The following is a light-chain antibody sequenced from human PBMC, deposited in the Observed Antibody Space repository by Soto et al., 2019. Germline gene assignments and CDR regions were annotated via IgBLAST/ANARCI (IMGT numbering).Light chain of an antibody. V-gene: IGKV1-6*01. CDR3: LQDYNYPYT. CDR2: AAS. J-gene: IGKJ2*01. Sequence: AIQMTQSPSSLSASVGDRVTITCRASQGIRNDLGWYQQKPGKAPKLLIYAASSLQSGVPSRFSGSGSGTDFTRTISSLQPEDFAPYYCLQDYNYPYTFGQGTKLEIK. CDR1: QGIRND.